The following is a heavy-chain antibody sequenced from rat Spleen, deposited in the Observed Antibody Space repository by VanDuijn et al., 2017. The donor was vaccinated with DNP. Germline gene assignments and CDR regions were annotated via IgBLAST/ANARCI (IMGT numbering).Heavy chain of an antibody. V-gene: IGHV3-3*01. D-gene: IGHD1-11*01. Sequence: EVQLQESGPGLVRPSQSLSLTCSVTGSSITSRYKWNWIRKFPGNKLEWMGNINSVGSANFNPSLKSRISITRDTSKNQFFLQLSSVTTEDTATYYCARGLRRVHWYFDFWGPGTMVTASS. CDR3: ARGLRRVHWYFDF. CDR2: INSVGSA. J-gene: IGHJ1*01. CDR1: GSSITSRYK.